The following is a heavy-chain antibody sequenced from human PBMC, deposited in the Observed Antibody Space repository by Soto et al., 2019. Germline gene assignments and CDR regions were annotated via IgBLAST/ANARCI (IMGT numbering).Heavy chain of an antibody. D-gene: IGHD5-12*01. Sequence: SETLSLTCSVYGGSFSAYHWSWIRQPPGNGLEWIGEINHSGSTNYNPSLKSRVTISVDTSKNQFSLKLSSVTAADTAVYYCAGPPRGYLTGENYYYYGMDVWGQGTTVTVSS. V-gene: IGHV4-34*01. CDR1: GGSFSAYH. CDR3: AGPPRGYLTGENYYYYGMDV. J-gene: IGHJ6*02. CDR2: INHSGST.